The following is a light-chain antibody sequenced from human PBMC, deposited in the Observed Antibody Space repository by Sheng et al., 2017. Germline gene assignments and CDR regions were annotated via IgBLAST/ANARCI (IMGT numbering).Light chain of an antibody. J-gene: IGLJ3*02. CDR1: SSDVGGYNY. CDR2: DVT. V-gene: IGLV2-14*03. CDR3: NSYTTNYTWV. Sequence: QSALTQPASVSGSPGQSITISCTGTSSDVGGYNYVSWYQQHPGKAPKLMIYDVTNRPSGVSNRFSGSKSGNTASLTISGLQAEDEADYYCNSYTTNYTWVFGGGTKLTVL.